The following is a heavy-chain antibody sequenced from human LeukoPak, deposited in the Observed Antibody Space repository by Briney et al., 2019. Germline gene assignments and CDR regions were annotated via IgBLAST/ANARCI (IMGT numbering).Heavy chain of an antibody. J-gene: IGHJ4*02. CDR3: ATGAPLGGDYIFDY. CDR2: FDPEDGET. D-gene: IGHD4-17*01. Sequence: ASVKVSCKVSGYTLTELSMHWVRQAPGKGLEWMGGFDPEDGETIYAQKFQGRVTMTEDTSTDTAYMELSSLRSEDTAVYYCATGAPLGGDYIFDYWGQGTLVTVSS. CDR1: GYTLTELS. V-gene: IGHV1-24*01.